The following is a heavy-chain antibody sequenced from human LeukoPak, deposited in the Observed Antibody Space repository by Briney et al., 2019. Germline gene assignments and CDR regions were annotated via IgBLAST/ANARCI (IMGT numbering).Heavy chain of an antibody. V-gene: IGHV1-69*06. J-gene: IGHJ6*03. D-gene: IGHD1-26*01. CDR1: GGTFSSSA. CDR3: ARDPYSGSYGAYYYYYMDV. CDR2: TIPIFGTA. Sequence: SVKLSCKASGGTFSSSAISWVPQAPGQRLKWRRGTIPIFGTANYAQKFQGRVTITADKSTSTAYMELSSLRSEDTAVYYCARDPYSGSYGAYYYYYMDVWGKGTTVTISS.